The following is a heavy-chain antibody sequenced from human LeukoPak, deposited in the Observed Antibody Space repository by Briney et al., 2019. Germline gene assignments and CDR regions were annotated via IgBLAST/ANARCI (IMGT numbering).Heavy chain of an antibody. CDR1: GYTFTSYG. CDR2: INTYNANT. V-gene: IGHV1-18*01. CDR3: ARDLRRGSSSWYVSGGDY. Sequence: ASVKVSCKTSGYTFTSYGISWARQAPGQGLEWMGWINTYNANTNYAQKLQGRVTMTTDTSTNTAYMELRSLRSDDTAVYYCARDLRRGSSSWYVSGGDYWGQGTLVTVSS. D-gene: IGHD6-13*01. J-gene: IGHJ4*02.